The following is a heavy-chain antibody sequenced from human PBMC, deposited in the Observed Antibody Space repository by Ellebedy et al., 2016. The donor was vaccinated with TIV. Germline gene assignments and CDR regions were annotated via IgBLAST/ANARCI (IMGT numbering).Heavy chain of an antibody. D-gene: IGHD6-13*01. J-gene: IGHJ6*04. CDR1: GFTFSDYY. CDR3: ARDRVWGTLDV. Sequence: GESLKISXAASGFTFSDYYMSWIRQAPGKGLEWVSYISSSGSTIYYADSVKGRFTISRDNAKNSLYLQMNSLRAEDTAVYYCARDRVWGTLDVWGKGTTVTVSS. V-gene: IGHV3-11*01. CDR2: ISSSGSTI.